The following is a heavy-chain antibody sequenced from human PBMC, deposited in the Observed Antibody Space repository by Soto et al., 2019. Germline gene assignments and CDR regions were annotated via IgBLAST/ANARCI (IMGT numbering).Heavy chain of an antibody. CDR1: GGSFRGYY. CDR2: LSFSGST. V-gene: IGHV4-34*01. D-gene: IGHD3-22*01. J-gene: IGHJ4*02. CDR3: ARSTLFYDNYFDS. Sequence: PSETLSLTCAVYGGSFRGYYSALIRQPPGKPLEWIGSLSFSGSTYYNPSLKSRVAISVDTSKNEFSLNLSSVAAADTAVYFCARSTLFYDNYFDSWGLGTLVTSPQ.